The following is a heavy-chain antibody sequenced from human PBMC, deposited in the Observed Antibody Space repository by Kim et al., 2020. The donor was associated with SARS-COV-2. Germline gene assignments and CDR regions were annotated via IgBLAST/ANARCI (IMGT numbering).Heavy chain of an antibody. V-gene: IGHV4-34*01. CDR1: GGSFSGYY. Sequence: SETLSLTCAVYGGSFSGYYWSWIRQPPGKGLEWIGEINHSGSTNYNPSLKSRVTISVDTSKNQFSLKLSSVTAADTAVYYCARGWLLWFGAFDPWGQGTLVTVSS. CDR2: INHSGST. J-gene: IGHJ5*02. CDR3: ARGWLLWFGAFDP. D-gene: IGHD3-10*01.